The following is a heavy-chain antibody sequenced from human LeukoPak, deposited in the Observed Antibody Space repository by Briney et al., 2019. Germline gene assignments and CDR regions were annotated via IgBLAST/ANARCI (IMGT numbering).Heavy chain of an antibody. CDR2: ISGSGDST. CDR3: AKEVEDNWFDP. V-gene: IGHV3-23*01. J-gene: IGHJ5*02. D-gene: IGHD2-15*01. Sequence: GGSLRLSCAASGFSFNYYAMSWVRQAPGKGLEWVSGISGSGDSTHYADSVKGRFTVSRDNSKNTMYLQLNSLRAEDTAVYYCAKEVEDNWFDPWGQGTLVTVSS. CDR1: GFSFNYYA.